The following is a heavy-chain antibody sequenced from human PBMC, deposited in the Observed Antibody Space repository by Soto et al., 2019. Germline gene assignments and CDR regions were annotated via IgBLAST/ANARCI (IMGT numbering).Heavy chain of an antibody. D-gene: IGHD3-10*01. CDR3: GRVLTMVPWGGMDV. Sequence: EVQLVESGGGLVKPGGSLRLSCAASGFTFSSYSMNWVRQAPGKGLEWVSSISSSSSYIYYADSVKGRFTISRDNGKNSRYMKMNSLRAEETAVYYCGRVLTMVPWGGMDVWGQGTTVTVSS. CDR2: ISSSSSYI. V-gene: IGHV3-21*01. J-gene: IGHJ6*02. CDR1: GFTFSSYS.